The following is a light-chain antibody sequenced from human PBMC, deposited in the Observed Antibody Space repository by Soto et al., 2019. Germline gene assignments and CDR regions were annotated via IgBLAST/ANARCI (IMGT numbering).Light chain of an antibody. Sequence: IQMTPSHSTPSASVGDRVPIPFRASQSISSWLAWYQQKPGKAPKLLIYKASSLESGVPSRFSGSGFGTEFTLTISSLQPDDFATYYCQQYNTYGTFGQGTKVDIK. V-gene: IGKV1-5*03. J-gene: IGKJ1*01. CDR2: KAS. CDR3: QQYNTYGT. CDR1: QSISSW.